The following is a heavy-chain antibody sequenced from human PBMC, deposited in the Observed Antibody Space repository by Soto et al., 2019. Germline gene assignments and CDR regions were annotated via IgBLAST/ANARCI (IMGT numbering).Heavy chain of an antibody. CDR3: VRDNWSDRTLFDY. V-gene: IGHV3-30*14. CDR1: GFTFSRYA. D-gene: IGHD1-20*01. Sequence: QAQLVESGGGVVQPGRSLGLSCAASGFTFSRYAMHWVRQAPGKGLEWVAIITSDGSRRDYADSVKGRFTISRDNSKNTLYFQMNSLRPEDTAVYYCVRDNWSDRTLFDYWGQGTLVTVAS. J-gene: IGHJ4*02. CDR2: ITSDGSRR.